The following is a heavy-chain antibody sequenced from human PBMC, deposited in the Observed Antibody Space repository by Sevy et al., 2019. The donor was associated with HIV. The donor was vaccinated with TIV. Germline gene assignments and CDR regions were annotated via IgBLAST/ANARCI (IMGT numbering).Heavy chain of an antibody. CDR2: ISSSSSHI. J-gene: IGHJ6*02. CDR3: ARVAADDPDFYYYGMDV. V-gene: IGHV3-21*01. CDR1: GFTFSSYA. Sequence: GWSLRLSCAASGFTFSSYAMNWVRQAPGKGLEWVSSISSSSSHIYAADSLKGRFTISRDNAKNSLFLQMNSLRAEDTAIYYCARVAADDPDFYYYGMDVWGQGTTVTVSS. D-gene: IGHD6-13*01.